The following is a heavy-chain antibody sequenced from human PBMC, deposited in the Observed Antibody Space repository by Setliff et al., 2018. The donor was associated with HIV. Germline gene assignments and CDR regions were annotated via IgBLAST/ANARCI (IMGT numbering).Heavy chain of an antibody. CDR1: GDSISSSIYY. V-gene: IGHV4-39*01. CDR3: TIPASSLAPN. CDR2: IRSSGDT. J-gene: IGHJ4*02. Sequence: SETLSLTCTVSGDSISSSIYYWGWVRQPPGKGLEWIASIRSSGDTYYNPSLQSRVIISVDTSNNQISLKLTSVTAADTAVYYCTIPASSLAPNWGRGTQVTVSS.